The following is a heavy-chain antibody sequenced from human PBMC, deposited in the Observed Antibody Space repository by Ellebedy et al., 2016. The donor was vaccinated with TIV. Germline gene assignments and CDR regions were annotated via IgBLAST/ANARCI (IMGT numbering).Heavy chain of an antibody. CDR1: GFTVSNHV. V-gene: IGHV3-23*01. Sequence: GESLKISCEASGFTVSNHVMGWVRQAPGKGLEWVSGISGGAGSTNYADSVRGRFTISRDNSKYTLYLLLNSLRAEDTAVYYCAKHSVAATLGCFDHWGQGTLITVSS. CDR3: AKHSVAATLGCFDH. J-gene: IGHJ4*02. D-gene: IGHD6-19*01. CDR2: ISGGAGST.